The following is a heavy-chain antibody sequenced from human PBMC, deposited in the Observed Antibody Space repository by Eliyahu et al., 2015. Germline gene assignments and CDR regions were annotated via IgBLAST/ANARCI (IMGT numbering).Heavy chain of an antibody. CDR1: GGSISSXXYY. Sequence: QLQLQESGPGLVKPSETXSLTXXVXGGSISSXXYYXGWIRQPPGKGLEWIGSIYYSGSTYYNPSLKSRVTISVDTSKNQFSLKLSSVTAADTAVYYCATDVPYYYDSSGSYDAFDIWGQGTMVTVSS. D-gene: IGHD3-22*01. CDR3: ATDVPYYYDSSGSYDAFDI. V-gene: IGHV4-39*07. CDR2: IYYSGST. J-gene: IGHJ3*02.